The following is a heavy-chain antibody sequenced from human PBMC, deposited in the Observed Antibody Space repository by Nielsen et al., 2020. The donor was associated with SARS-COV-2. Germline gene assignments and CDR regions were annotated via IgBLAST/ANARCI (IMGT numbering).Heavy chain of an antibody. CDR2: ISWNSGSI. J-gene: IGHJ4*02. V-gene: IGHV3-9*01. CDR1: GFTFDDYA. CDR3: AKDPTLGLDY. Sequence: GGSLRLSCAAFGFTFDDYAMHWVRQAPGKGLEWVSGISWNSGSIGYADSVKGRFTISRDNAKNSLYLQMNSLRAEDTALYYCAKDPTLGLDYWGQGTLVTVSS.